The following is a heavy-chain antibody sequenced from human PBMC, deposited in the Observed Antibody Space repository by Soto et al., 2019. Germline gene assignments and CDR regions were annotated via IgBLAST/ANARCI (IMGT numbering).Heavy chain of an antibody. D-gene: IGHD3-10*01. CDR3: ARDGAPYRNRNGMDV. V-gene: IGHV3-33*01. J-gene: IGHJ6*02. Sequence: QVQLVESGGGVVQPGRSLRLSCAASGFTFSSYGMHWVRQAPGKGLEWVAVIWYDGSNKYYADSVKGRFTISRDNSKNTLYLQMNSLRAEDTAVYYCARDGAPYRNRNGMDVWGQGTTVTVSS. CDR2: IWYDGSNK. CDR1: GFTFSSYG.